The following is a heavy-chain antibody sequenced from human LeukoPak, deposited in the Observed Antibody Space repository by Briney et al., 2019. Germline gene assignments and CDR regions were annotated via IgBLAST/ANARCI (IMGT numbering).Heavy chain of an antibody. D-gene: IGHD2-21*01. CDR2: SSPTGDIT. V-gene: IGHV4-34*01. J-gene: IGHJ4*02. CDR3: ARVPDFIARPCDS. CDR1: GGSFSGNY. Sequence: SESLSLTCAVYGGSFSGNYWTLIRQTPGRGLEWIGESSPTGDITGYNPSLKGRATISVDSSKKQFSLRLTSVTAADTGVYYCARVPDFIARPCDSWGPGTLVTVSS.